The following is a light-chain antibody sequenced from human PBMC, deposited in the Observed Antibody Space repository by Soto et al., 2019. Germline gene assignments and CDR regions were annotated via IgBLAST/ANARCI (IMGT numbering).Light chain of an antibody. Sequence: DIPMTQSPSSLSASVGDRVTITCQASQDISNYLNWYQQKPGKAPKLLIYDASNLETGVPSRFSGSGSGTDFTFTISSLEPEDIATCYCQQYDNLPPLTFGGGTKVEIK. CDR2: DAS. CDR3: QQYDNLPPLT. CDR1: QDISNY. V-gene: IGKV1-33*01. J-gene: IGKJ4*01.